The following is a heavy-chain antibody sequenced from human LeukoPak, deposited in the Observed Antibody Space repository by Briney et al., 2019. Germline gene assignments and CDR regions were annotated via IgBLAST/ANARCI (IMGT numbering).Heavy chain of an antibody. J-gene: IGHJ4*02. Sequence: SETLSLTCTVSGGSISSYYWSWLRQPPGKGLEWIGYIYTSGSTNYNPSLKSRVTISVDTSKNQFSLQLSSVTAAETAVYYCARHGGSSSFDYWGRGTLVTVSS. CDR2: IYTSGST. CDR3: ARHGGSSSFDY. D-gene: IGHD6-6*01. CDR1: GGSISSYY. V-gene: IGHV4-4*09.